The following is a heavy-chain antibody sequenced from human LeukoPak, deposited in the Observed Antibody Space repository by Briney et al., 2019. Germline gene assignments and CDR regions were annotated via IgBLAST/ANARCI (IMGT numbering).Heavy chain of an antibody. J-gene: IGHJ4*02. CDR2: TSCSGGST. Sequence: PGGTLRFSGAASGFTFSSYAMSWLRHAPGKGLKGVSATSCSGGSTYYADSVKGRFTISRDNSKNTLYLQMNSLRAEDTAVYYCATPGRYCSGGSCFYFDYWGQGTLVTVSS. CDR3: ATPGRYCSGGSCFYFDY. D-gene: IGHD2-15*01. CDR1: GFTFSSYA. V-gene: IGHV3-23*01.